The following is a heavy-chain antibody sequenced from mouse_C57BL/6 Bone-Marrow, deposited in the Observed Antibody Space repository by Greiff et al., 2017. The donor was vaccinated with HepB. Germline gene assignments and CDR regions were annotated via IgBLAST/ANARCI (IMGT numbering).Heavy chain of an antibody. CDR1: GYPFPAKN. CDR3: ARFTTVVAN. Sequence: EVQLQQSGPELVKPGASVKISCKASGYPFPAKNMNWVKQSNGKSLEWIGEINPNYGTTSYNQNFKGKATLTVDQSSSTAYMQLNSLTSEDSAVYYCARFTTVVANWGQGTTLTVSS. D-gene: IGHD1-1*01. V-gene: IGHV1-39*01. J-gene: IGHJ2*01. CDR2: INPNYGTT.